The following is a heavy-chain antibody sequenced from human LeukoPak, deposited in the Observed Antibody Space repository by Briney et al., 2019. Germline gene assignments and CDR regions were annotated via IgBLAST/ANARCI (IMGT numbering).Heavy chain of an antibody. V-gene: IGHV1-69*06. CDR1: GGTFSSYA. CDR3: ASTTGIVVVPAAITFDY. CDR2: IIPIFGTA. Sequence: SVKVSCKASGGTFSSYAISWVRQAPGQGLEWMGGIIPIFGTANYAQKFRGRVTITADKSTSTAYMELSSLRSEDTAVYYCASTTGIVVVPAAITFDYWGQGTLVTVSS. J-gene: IGHJ4*02. D-gene: IGHD2-2*01.